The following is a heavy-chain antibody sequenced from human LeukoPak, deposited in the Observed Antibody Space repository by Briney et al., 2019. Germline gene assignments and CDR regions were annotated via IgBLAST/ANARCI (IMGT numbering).Heavy chain of an antibody. J-gene: IGHJ3*02. Sequence: GESLKISCKGSGYSFTSYWIGWVRQMPGKGLEWMGIIYPGDSDTRYSPSFQGQVTISADKSISTAYLQWSSLKASDTAMYYCARHKNPRRGISDAFDIWGQGTMVTVSS. CDR1: GYSFTSYW. CDR3: ARHKNPRRGISDAFDI. D-gene: IGHD1-14*01. V-gene: IGHV5-51*01. CDR2: IYPGDSDT.